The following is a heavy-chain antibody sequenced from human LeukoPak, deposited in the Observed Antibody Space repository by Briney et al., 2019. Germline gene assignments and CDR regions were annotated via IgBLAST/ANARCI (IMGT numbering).Heavy chain of an antibody. CDR1: GFTFSSYA. D-gene: IGHD4-17*01. Sequence: PGGSLRLSCAASGFTFSSYAINWVRQAPGKGLEWVSAISGSGGCTYYADSVKGRFTISRDNSKNTLYLQMNSLRAEDTAVYYCAKDNAVTTGYFQHWGQGTLVTVSS. V-gene: IGHV3-23*01. J-gene: IGHJ1*01. CDR2: ISGSGGCT. CDR3: AKDNAVTTGYFQH.